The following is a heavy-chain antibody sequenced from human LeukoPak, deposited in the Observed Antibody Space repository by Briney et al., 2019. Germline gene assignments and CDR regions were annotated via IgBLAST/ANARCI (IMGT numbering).Heavy chain of an antibody. CDR1: GDSVSNGNYY. CDR2: IYYTGKT. D-gene: IGHD3-10*01. CDR3: ARSQNYYGSGDY. Sequence: SETLSLTCTVSGDSVSNGNYYWSWLRQPPGKALEWIGYIYYTGKTYYNPSLEGRVTILVDTSRNHFSVKLSSVTAADTAVYCCARSQNYYGSGDYWSQGTLVTVSS. J-gene: IGHJ4*02. V-gene: IGHV4-61*03.